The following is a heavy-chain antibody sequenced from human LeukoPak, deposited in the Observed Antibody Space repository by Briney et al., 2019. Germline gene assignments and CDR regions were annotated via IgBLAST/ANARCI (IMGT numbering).Heavy chain of an antibody. CDR3: ARRDLHYGMDV. CDR2: IYYSGST. Sequence: PSETLSLTWTVSGGSISSYYWSWIRQPPGKGLEWIGYIYYSGSTNYNPSLKSRVTISVDTSKNQFSLKLSSVTAADTAVYYCARRDLHYGMDVWGQGTTVTASS. J-gene: IGHJ6*02. CDR1: GGSISSYY. D-gene: IGHD3-3*01. V-gene: IGHV4-59*08.